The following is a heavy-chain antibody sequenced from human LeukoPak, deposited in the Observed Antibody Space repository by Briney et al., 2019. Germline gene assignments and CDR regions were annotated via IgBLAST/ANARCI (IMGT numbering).Heavy chain of an antibody. J-gene: IGHJ6*04. CDR3: ARDRRATVTETSVKYGMDV. V-gene: IGHV3-48*03. CDR2: ISSSGSTI. Sequence: GGSLRLSCAASGFTFSSYEMNWVRQAPGKGLEWVSYISSSGSTIYYADSVKGRFTISRDNAKNSLYLQMNSLRAEDTAVYYCARDRRATVTETSVKYGMDVWGKGTTVTVSS. D-gene: IGHD4-17*01. CDR1: GFTFSSYE.